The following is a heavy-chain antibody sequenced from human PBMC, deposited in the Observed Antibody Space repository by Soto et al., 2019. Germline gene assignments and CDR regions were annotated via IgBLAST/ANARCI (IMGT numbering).Heavy chain of an antibody. CDR1: GGSISSSSYY. D-gene: IGHD6-19*01. J-gene: IGHJ6*03. Sequence: QLQLQESGPGLVKPSETLSLTCTVSGGSISSSSYYWGWIRQPPGKGLEWIGSIYYSGSTYYNPSLKSRVTISVDTSKTQFSLKLSSVTAADTAVYYCARLGTFQWKPIYYYYYMDVWGKGTTVTVSS. V-gene: IGHV4-39*01. CDR2: IYYSGST. CDR3: ARLGTFQWKPIYYYYYMDV.